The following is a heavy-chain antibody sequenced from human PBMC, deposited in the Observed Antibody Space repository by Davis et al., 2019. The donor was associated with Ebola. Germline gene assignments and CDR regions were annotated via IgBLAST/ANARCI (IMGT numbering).Heavy chain of an antibody. CDR1: GFTFSTYN. Sequence: GESLKISCAASGFTFSTYNMNWVRQAPGKGLEWVSSISSGNRYIYYADSVKGRFTISRDNAKNSLYLQINSLGVDDTVVYYCAKEASGSYYNEGYYYYGMDVWGQGTTVTV. V-gene: IGHV3-21*01. D-gene: IGHD3-10*01. CDR3: AKEASGSYYNEGYYYYGMDV. J-gene: IGHJ6*02. CDR2: ISSGNRYI.